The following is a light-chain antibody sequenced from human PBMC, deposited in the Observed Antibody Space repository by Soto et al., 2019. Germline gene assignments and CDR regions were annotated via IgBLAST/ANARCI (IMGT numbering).Light chain of an antibody. V-gene: IGKV1-5*03. CDR3: QQYKSYPRT. Sequence: DIQMTQSPSTLSASVGDRVTITCRASQSISSWLAWYQQKPGKAPKLLIYKASSLESGAQSRFNHSSTGIEFTLPTNSLQPDYCATYYCQQYKSYPRTFGQRTKEEIK. CDR1: QSISSW. J-gene: IGKJ1*01. CDR2: KAS.